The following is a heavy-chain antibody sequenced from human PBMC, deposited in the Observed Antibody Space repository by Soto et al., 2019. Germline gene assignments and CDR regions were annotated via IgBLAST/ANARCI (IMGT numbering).Heavy chain of an antibody. V-gene: IGHV3-74*01. Sequence: EVQLVESGGGLVQPGGSLRLSCAASGFTFSSYWMHWVRQAPGKGLVWVSRINSDGSSTSYADSVKGRFTISRDNAKNTLYLQMHSLRAEDTAVYYGVRTSMVVAAATREDYWGQGTLVTVSS. J-gene: IGHJ4*02. CDR3: VRTSMVVAAATREDY. CDR1: GFTFSSYW. CDR2: INSDGSST. D-gene: IGHD2-15*01.